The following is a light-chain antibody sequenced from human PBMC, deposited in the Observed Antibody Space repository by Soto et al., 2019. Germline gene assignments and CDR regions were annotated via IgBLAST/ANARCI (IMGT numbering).Light chain of an antibody. Sequence: QSALTQPASVSGSPGQSITISCTGTSSDVGSYNLVSWYQQHPGKAPKLMIYEGSKRPSGVSNRFSGSKSGNTASLTISGLQAEDEADYYCFSYAGSSTFYYVFGTGTKVTVL. CDR3: FSYAGSSTFYYV. V-gene: IGLV2-23*03. CDR1: SSDVGSYNL. J-gene: IGLJ1*01. CDR2: EGS.